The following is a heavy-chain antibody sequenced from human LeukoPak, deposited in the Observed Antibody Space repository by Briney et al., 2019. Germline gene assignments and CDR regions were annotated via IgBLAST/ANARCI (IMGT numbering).Heavy chain of an antibody. J-gene: IGHJ4*02. V-gene: IGHV4-34*01. Sequence: PSETLSLTCAVYGGSFSGYYWSWIRQPPGKGLEWIGEINHSGSTNYNPSLKSRVTISVDTSKNQFSLKLSSVTAADTAVYYCARGLEGYSSFDYWGQGTLVTVSS. D-gene: IGHD5-18*01. CDR1: GGSFSGYY. CDR2: INHSGST. CDR3: ARGLEGYSSFDY.